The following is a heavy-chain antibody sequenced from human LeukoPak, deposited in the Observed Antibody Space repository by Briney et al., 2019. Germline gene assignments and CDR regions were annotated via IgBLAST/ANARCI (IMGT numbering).Heavy chain of an antibody. CDR3: AKAGGSGYYNDAFDI. V-gene: IGHV3-43*01. Sequence: GGSLRLSCAASGLIFDDYTMHWVRQAPGKGLEWVSLISRNGAVTKYADSVRGRFTVSRDNSKNSLYLQMNSLRAEDTALYYCAKAGGSGYYNDAFDIWGQGTMVTVSS. J-gene: IGHJ3*02. CDR1: GLIFDDYT. D-gene: IGHD3-22*01. CDR2: ISRNGAVT.